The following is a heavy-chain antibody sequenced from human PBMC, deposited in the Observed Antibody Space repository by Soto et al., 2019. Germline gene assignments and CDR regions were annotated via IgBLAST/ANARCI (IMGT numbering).Heavy chain of an antibody. CDR1: GCSISSYY. CDR2: IYYSGST. J-gene: IGHJ5*02. CDR3: ARAGGQPVRLWWFDP. V-gene: IGHV4-59*01. Sequence: PSETLSLTCTVSGCSISSYYWSWIRQPPGKGLEWIGYIYYSGSTNYNPSLKSRVTISVDTSKNQFSLKLSSVTAADTAVYYCARAGGQPVRLWWFDPWGQGTLVTVSS. D-gene: IGHD6-6*01.